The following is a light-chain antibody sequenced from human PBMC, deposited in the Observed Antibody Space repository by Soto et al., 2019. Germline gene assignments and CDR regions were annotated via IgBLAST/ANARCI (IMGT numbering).Light chain of an antibody. Sequence: QLVLTQSPSASASLGASVKLTCTLSSGHSSYAIAWHQQQPEKGPRYLMTLNSDCSHSKGDGIPDRFSGSSSGAERYLTISSLQSEDEADYYCQTWGTGIQVFGGWTKLTVL. CDR1: SGHSSYA. CDR3: QTWGTGIQV. J-gene: IGLJ2*01. V-gene: IGLV4-69*01. CDR2: LNSDCSH.